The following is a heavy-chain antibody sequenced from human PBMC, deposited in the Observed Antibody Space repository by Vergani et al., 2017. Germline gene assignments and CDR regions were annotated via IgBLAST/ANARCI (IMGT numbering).Heavy chain of an antibody. Sequence: QVQLQESGPGLVKPSETLSLTCTVSGGSISSYYWSWIRQPPGKGLEWIGYIYYSGSTNYNPSLKSRVTISVDTSKNQFSLKLSSVTAADTAVYYCARGGEMVRGDAFDIWGQGTMVTVSS. CDR2: IYYSGST. CDR3: ARGGEMVRGDAFDI. J-gene: IGHJ3*02. V-gene: IGHV4-59*01. D-gene: IGHD3-10*01. CDR1: GGSISSYY.